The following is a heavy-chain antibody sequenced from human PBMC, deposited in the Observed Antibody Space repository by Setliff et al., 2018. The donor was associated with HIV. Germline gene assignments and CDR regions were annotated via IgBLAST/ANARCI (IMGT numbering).Heavy chain of an antibody. CDR2: INHSGST. V-gene: IGHV4-34*01. CDR1: GGSFSGYY. D-gene: IGHD3-10*01. Sequence: NPSETLSLTCDVYGGSFSGYYWSWIRQPPGKGLEWIGKINHSGSTNYNPSLKSRVTISVDPSKNQFSLKVSSVTAADTAVYYCASLMYYYGSGSYKVFDYWGQGTLVTV. J-gene: IGHJ4*02. CDR3: ASLMYYYGSGSYKVFDY.